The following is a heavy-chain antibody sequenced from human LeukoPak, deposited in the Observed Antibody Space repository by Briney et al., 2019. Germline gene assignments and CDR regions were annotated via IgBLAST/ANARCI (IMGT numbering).Heavy chain of an antibody. Sequence: TGGSLRLSCAASGFIFSIYAMSGVRKAPGKGLVGVSAISCSGSTTYYADTVKGRFTISRDNSKNTLYLQMNSLRAEDTAVYYCAKSATGSTTKWFDLWGQGNLVTVSS. D-gene: IGHD6-13*01. V-gene: IGHV3-23*01. J-gene: IGHJ5*02. CDR2: ISCSGSTT. CDR3: AKSATGSTTKWFDL. CDR1: GFIFSIYA.